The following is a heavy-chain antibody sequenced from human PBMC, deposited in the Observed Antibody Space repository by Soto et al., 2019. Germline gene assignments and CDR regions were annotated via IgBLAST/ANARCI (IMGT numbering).Heavy chain of an antibody. CDR1: GFTFDDYA. CDR3: AKDARYCSGGSCYDWFDP. J-gene: IGHJ5*02. Sequence: EVQLVESGGGLVQPGRSLRLSCAASGFTFDDYAMHWVRQAPGKGLEWVSGISWNSGSICYADSVKGRFTISRDNAKNSLYLQMNSLRAEDTALYYCAKDARYCSGGSCYDWFDPWGQGTLVTVSS. D-gene: IGHD2-15*01. CDR2: ISWNSGSI. V-gene: IGHV3-9*01.